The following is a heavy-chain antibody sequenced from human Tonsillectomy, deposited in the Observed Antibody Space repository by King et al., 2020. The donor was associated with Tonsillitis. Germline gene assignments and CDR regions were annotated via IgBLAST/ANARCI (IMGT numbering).Heavy chain of an antibody. J-gene: IGHJ6*03. CDR1: GFTFSSYW. CDR2: ITSDGSST. V-gene: IGHV3-74*01. Sequence: VQLVESGGGLFQPGGSLRLSCAASGFTFSSYWMHWVRQAPGKGLVWVSRITSDGSSTTYADSVKGRFTISRDNAKNTLYLQMNSLRAEDTAVYYCARETQAYYYYMDVWGKGTTVTVSS. CDR3: ARETQAYYYYMDV.